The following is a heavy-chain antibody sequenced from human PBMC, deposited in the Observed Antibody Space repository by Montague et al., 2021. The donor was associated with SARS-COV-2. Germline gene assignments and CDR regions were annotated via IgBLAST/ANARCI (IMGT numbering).Heavy chain of an antibody. J-gene: IGHJ4*02. CDR2: VLYNKST. Sequence: SETLSLTCTVSGVSVTDYYWSWIRQPPGKGLEWVGDVLYNKSTNFNPSLKSRVAISVDTSKNQFSLRLTSVTAADTAFYYCVGHPHYDALDGPPDFWGQGTLVTVSS. V-gene: IGHV4-59*08. CDR3: VGHPHYDALDGPPDF. CDR1: GVSVTDYY. D-gene: IGHD3-16*01.